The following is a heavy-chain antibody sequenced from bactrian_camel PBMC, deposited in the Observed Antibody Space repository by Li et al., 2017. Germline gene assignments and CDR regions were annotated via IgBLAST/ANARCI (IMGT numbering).Heavy chain of an antibody. J-gene: IGHJ4*01. CDR3: AADYGQVRLLVLAY. D-gene: IGHD5*01. V-gene: IGHV3S1*01. CDR1: GYSASAYC. CDR2: IGTGSGNT. Sequence: HVQLVESGGGSVHPGGSLRLSCAASGYSASAYCLAWFRQAPGKAREGVAGIGTGSGNTYYADSVKGRFTISQDNAKNTMCLQMNSLKPEDTAVYYCAADYGQVRLLVLAYWGQGTQVTVS.